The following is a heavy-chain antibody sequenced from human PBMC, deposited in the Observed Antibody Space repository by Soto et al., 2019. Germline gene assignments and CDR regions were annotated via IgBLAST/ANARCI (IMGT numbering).Heavy chain of an antibody. CDR2: MYWDDDK. D-gene: IGHD3-3*01. Sequence: QITLNESGPTQVKPRQTLTLTCTFSGFSLTTSGVGVGWIRQSPGKAPEWLALMYWDDDKRYSPSLKSRLTFTKDTSKTQVVLTMADLDPADTATSYCAHRVLRTVFGLVTTTAIYFDFWGQGTPVAVSS. V-gene: IGHV2-5*02. CDR1: GFSLTTSGVG. CDR3: AHRVLRTVFGLVTTTAIYFDF. J-gene: IGHJ4*02.